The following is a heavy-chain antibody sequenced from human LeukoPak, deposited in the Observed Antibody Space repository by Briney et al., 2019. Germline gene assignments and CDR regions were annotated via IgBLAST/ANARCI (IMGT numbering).Heavy chain of an antibody. Sequence: GRSLRLSCAASGFTFSSYAMHWVRQAPGKGLEWVAVISYDGSNKYYADSVKGRFTISRDNSKNTLYLQMNSLRAEDTAVYYCARKSPGYYGSGSYILGDYWGQGTLVTVSS. CDR1: GFTFSSYA. D-gene: IGHD3-10*01. J-gene: IGHJ4*02. V-gene: IGHV3-30*14. CDR3: ARKSPGYYGSGSYILGDY. CDR2: ISYDGSNK.